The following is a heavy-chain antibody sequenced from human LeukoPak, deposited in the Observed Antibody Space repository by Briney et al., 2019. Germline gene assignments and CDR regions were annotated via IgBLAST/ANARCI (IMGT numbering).Heavy chain of an antibody. D-gene: IGHD4-17*01. CDR1: GGSISSYY. CDR3: ARHVFQYGDYVFGFDY. V-gene: IGHV4-59*08. Sequence: PSETLSLTCTVSGGSISSYYWSWIRQPPGKGLEWIGYIYYSGSTNYNPSLKSRVTISVDTSKNQFSLKLSSVTAADTAVYYCARHVFQYGDYVFGFDYWGQGTLVTVSS. J-gene: IGHJ4*02. CDR2: IYYSGST.